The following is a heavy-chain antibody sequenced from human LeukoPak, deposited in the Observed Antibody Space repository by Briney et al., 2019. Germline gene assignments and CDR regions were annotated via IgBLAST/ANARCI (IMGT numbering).Heavy chain of an antibody. V-gene: IGHV4-61*08. CDR2: IYYSGST. D-gene: IGHD6-19*01. Sequence: SETLSLTCAVSGGSISSGGYSWSWIRQPPGKGLEWIGYIYYSGSTNYNPSLKSRVTISVDTSKNQFSLKLSSVTAADTAVYYCARLEQWLVDYWGQGTLVTVSS. CDR3: ARLEQWLVDY. CDR1: GGSISSGGYS. J-gene: IGHJ4*02.